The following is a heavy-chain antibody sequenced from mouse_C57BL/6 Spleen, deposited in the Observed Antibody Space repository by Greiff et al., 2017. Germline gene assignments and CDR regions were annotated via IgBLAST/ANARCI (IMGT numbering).Heavy chain of an antibody. CDR1: GYTFTSYW. CDR2: IYPGSGST. CDR3: ARGGLRSSWYFDY. V-gene: IGHV1-55*01. J-gene: IGHJ2*01. D-gene: IGHD2-4*01. Sequence: QVQLQQPGAELVQPGASVKMSCKASGYTFTSYWITWVKQRPGQGLEWIGDIYPGSGSTNYNEKFKSKATLTVDTSSSTAYMQLSSLTSEDSAVYYCARGGLRSSWYFDYWGQGTTLTVSS.